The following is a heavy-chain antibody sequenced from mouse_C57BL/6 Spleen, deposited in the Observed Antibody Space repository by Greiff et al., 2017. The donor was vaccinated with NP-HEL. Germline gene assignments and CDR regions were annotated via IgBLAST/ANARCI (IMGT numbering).Heavy chain of an antibody. J-gene: IGHJ4*01. CDR1: GFTFSNYW. D-gene: IGHD4-1*01. Sequence: EVKLEESGGGLVQPGGSMKLSCVASGFTFSNYWMNWVRQSPEKGLEWVAQIRLKSDNYATHYAESVKGRFTISRDDSKSSVYLQMNNLRAEDTGIYYCTALTGYYAMDYWGQGTSVTVSS. CDR2: IRLKSDNYAT. V-gene: IGHV6-3*01. CDR3: TALTGYYAMDY.